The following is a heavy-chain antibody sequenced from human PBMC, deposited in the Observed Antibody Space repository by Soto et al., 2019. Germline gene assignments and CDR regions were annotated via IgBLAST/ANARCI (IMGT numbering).Heavy chain of an antibody. CDR3: ARDKITGLFDY. CDR1: GVSFSGYY. Sequence: ETLSLSCAVYGVSFSGYYWTWIRQPPGTGLEWIGEINHSGSTNYNPSLKSRVTISVDTSKNQLSLKLTSVTAADTAVYYCARDKITGLFDYWGQGTLVTSPQ. CDR2: INHSGST. V-gene: IGHV4-34*01. J-gene: IGHJ4*02. D-gene: IGHD2-8*02.